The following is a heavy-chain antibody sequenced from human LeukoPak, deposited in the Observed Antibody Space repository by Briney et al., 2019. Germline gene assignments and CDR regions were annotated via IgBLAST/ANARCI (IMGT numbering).Heavy chain of an antibody. CDR1: GYTFTSYG. Sequence: GASVKVSCKASGYTFTSYGISWVRQAPGQGLEWMGWISAYNGNTNYAQKLQGRVTITADKSTSTAYMELSSLRSEDTAVYYCARDLPATCWGQGTLVAVSS. CDR2: ISAYNGNT. CDR3: ARDLPATC. J-gene: IGHJ4*02. D-gene: IGHD6-25*01. V-gene: IGHV1-18*01.